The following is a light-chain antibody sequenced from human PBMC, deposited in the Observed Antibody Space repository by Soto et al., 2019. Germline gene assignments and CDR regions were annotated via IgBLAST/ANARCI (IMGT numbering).Light chain of an antibody. CDR1: QSINTW. CDR3: QQYQTYSRT. V-gene: IGKV1-5*01. J-gene: IGKJ1*01. Sequence: DIQMTQSPSTVSASVGDRITITCRASQSINTWLAWYPQRPGEAPQLLIYDVSTLAMGGPARFSGSASGTDFTLSISWLQADDFETVYCQQYQTYSRTFGQGTKVEVK. CDR2: DVS.